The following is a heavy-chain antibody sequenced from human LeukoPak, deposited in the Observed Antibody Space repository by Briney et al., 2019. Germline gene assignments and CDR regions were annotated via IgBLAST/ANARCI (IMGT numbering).Heavy chain of an antibody. CDR3: ARGTLNSGGNPWGYYYYYMDV. J-gene: IGHJ6*03. Sequence: ASVKXXXXXXXXXXTGXXMXWXRQAPGQGLEWMGWINPNSGGTNYAQKFQGRVTMTRDTSISTAYMELSRLRSDDTAVYYCARGTLNSGGNPWGYYYYYMDVWGKGTTVTVSS. D-gene: IGHD4-23*01. CDR2: INPNSGGT. V-gene: IGHV1-2*02. CDR1: XXXXTGXX.